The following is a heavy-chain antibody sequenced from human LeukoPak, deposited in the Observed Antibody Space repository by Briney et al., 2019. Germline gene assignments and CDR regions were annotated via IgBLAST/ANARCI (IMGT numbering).Heavy chain of an antibody. D-gene: IGHD3-22*01. Sequence: PGGSLRLSCAASGFTFSSYGMHWVRQAPGKGLEWVAVISYDGSNKYYADSVKGRFTISRDNSKNTLYLQMNSLRAEDTAVYYCAKDHNYYDSSGYPGYWGQGTLVTVSS. CDR2: ISYDGSNK. CDR3: AKDHNYYDSSGYPGY. CDR1: GFTFSSYG. J-gene: IGHJ4*02. V-gene: IGHV3-30*18.